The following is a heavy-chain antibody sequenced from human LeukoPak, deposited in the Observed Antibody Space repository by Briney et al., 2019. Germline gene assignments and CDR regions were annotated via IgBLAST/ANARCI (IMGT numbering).Heavy chain of an antibody. V-gene: IGHV4-38-2*02. Sequence: SETLSLTCSVSGYSITSGYYWGWIRQPPGKGLEWIGTIYHNASTSYNPSLKSRVTISVDTSKNQFSLRLNSVIAADTAIYYCAKITTLDYWGQGTLVTVSS. CDR2: IYHNAST. CDR1: GYSITSGYY. J-gene: IGHJ4*02. D-gene: IGHD1-1*01. CDR3: AKITTLDY.